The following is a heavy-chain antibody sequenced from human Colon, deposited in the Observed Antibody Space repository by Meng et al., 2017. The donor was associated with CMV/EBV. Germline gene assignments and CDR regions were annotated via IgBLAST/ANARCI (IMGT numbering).Heavy chain of an antibody. CDR2: IIPSLGIT. V-gene: IGHV1-69*10. CDR1: GCTFSSSA. J-gene: IGHJ4*02. Sequence: PGCTFSSSAIDWVRQAPGQGLEWLGGIIPSLGITNSAQKFQGRVTITADKSTSTAYMELSSLRSEDTAVYYCARGGFGVIAPYYFDYWGQGTLVTVSS. CDR3: ARGGFGVIAPYYFDY. D-gene: IGHD3-16*01.